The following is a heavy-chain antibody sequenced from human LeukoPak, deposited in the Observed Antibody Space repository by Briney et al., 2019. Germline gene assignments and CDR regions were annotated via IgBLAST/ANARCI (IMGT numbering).Heavy chain of an antibody. CDR3: ARGDLALSGTREYYYYCGMDV. Sequence: SEALSLTCSVSGGSVSNYYWNWIRQVPGKGLEWIGFIFYSKRATYNPSLKSRVTISINTSKNQFSLKLTSVTTADTAVYYCARGDLALSGTREYYYYCGMDVWGQGTTVTVSS. J-gene: IGHJ6*02. D-gene: IGHD3-16*01. CDR1: GGSVSNYY. CDR2: IFYSKRA. V-gene: IGHV4-59*02.